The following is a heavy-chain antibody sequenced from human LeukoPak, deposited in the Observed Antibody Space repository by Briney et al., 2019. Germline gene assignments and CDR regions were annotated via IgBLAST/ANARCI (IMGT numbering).Heavy chain of an antibody. J-gene: IGHJ4*02. V-gene: IGHV3-23*01. Sequence: GGSLRLSCAASGFTFSSYAMSWVRQVPGKGLEWVSAISGSGDTTYYADSVKGRFTISRDNSKNTLNLQMNGLRADDTAVYYCARDDIPFDYWGQGTLVTVSS. D-gene: IGHD3-9*01. CDR3: ARDDIPFDY. CDR1: GFTFSSYA. CDR2: ISGSGDTT.